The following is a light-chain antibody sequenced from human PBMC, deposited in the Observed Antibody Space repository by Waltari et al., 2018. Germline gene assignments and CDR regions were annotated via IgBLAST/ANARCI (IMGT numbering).Light chain of an antibody. CDR3: QQYNNWPYT. Sequence: VMTQSPATVSVSPEGRATLSSRYRQIVSSNLAWYQQKPGQAPRLLIYGASTRATGIPARFSGSGSGTEFTLTISSLQSEDVAVYYCQQYNNWPYTFGQGTKLEIK. CDR1: QIVSSN. CDR2: GAS. J-gene: IGKJ2*01. V-gene: IGKV3-15*01.